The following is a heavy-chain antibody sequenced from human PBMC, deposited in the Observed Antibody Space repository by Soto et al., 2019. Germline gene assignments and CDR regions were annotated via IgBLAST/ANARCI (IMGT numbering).Heavy chain of an antibody. D-gene: IGHD3-22*01. CDR1: GFTFSSYG. CDR3: TTDGGDSVFHDSSGYVFDY. J-gene: IGHJ4*02. Sequence: GGSLRLSCAASGFTFSSYGMHWVRQAPGKGLEWVAVIWYDGSNKYYADSVKGRFTISRDNSKNTLYLQMNSLRAEDTAVYYCTTDGGDSVFHDSSGYVFDYWGQGTLVTVSS. V-gene: IGHV3-33*01. CDR2: IWYDGSNK.